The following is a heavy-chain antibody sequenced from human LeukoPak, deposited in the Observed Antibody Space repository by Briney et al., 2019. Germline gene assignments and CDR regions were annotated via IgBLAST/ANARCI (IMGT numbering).Heavy chain of an antibody. D-gene: IGHD6-19*01. CDR2: IYPGDSDT. J-gene: IGHJ3*02. V-gene: IGHV5-51*01. CDR3: ARQGKGAYSSGWVDAFDI. Sequence: GESLKISCQGSGYSFTSYWIGWVRQMPGKGLEWMGIIYPGDSDTRYSPSFQGQVTISADKSISTAYLQWSSLKASDTAMYYCARQGKGAYSSGWVDAFDIWGQGTMVTVSS. CDR1: GYSFTSYW.